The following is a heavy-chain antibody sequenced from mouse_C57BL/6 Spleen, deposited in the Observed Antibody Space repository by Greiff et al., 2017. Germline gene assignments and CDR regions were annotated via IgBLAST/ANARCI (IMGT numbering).Heavy chain of an antibody. J-gene: IGHJ4*01. CDR2: INPNNGGT. CDR1: GYTFTDYY. Sequence: EVQLQQSGPELVKPGASVKISCKASGYTFTDYYMNWVKQSHGKSLEWIGDINPNNGGTSYNQKFKGKATLTVDKSSSTAYMELRSLTSEDSAVYYCATHYYGSRGGYYAMDYWGQGTSVTVSS. D-gene: IGHD1-1*01. V-gene: IGHV1-26*01. CDR3: ATHYYGSRGGYYAMDY.